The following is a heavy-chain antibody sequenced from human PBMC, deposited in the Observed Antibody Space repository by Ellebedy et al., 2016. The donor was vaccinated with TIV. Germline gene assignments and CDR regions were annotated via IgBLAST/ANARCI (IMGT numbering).Heavy chain of an antibody. Sequence: ASVKVSCXASGYTFTSYGISWVRQAPGQGLEWMGWISAYNGNTNYAQKLQGRVTMTTDTSTSTAYMELRSLRSDDTAVYYCARDGVCGGDCYGYDYWGQGTLVTVSS. V-gene: IGHV1-18*01. D-gene: IGHD2-21*01. CDR3: ARDGVCGGDCYGYDY. CDR1: GYTFTSYG. CDR2: ISAYNGNT. J-gene: IGHJ4*02.